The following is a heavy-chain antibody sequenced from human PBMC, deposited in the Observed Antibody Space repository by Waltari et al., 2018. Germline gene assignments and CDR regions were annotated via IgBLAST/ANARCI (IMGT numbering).Heavy chain of an antibody. D-gene: IGHD6-6*01. J-gene: IGHJ5*02. Sequence: EVQLVESGGGLVKPGGSLRLSCADSGFNFSSYSMTWVRQAPGKGLEWVPSISSISSYIYYADSVKGRFTISRDNAKNSLYLQMNSLRAEDTAVYYCARDGAARSWFDPWGQGTLVTVSS. CDR2: ISSISSYI. V-gene: IGHV3-21*01. CDR3: ARDGAARSWFDP. CDR1: GFNFSSYS.